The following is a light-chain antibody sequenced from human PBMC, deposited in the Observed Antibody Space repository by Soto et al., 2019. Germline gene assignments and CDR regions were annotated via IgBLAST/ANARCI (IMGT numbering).Light chain of an antibody. CDR3: QPHCSSPWT. J-gene: IGKJ1*01. CDR1: QKVSSNY. V-gene: IGKV3-20*01. CDR2: GTS. Sequence: EIRLIQSPRKSAVSGREGATGGCRASQKVSSNYLAWYQHQPGQAPRLLIYGTSSRASGIPDRFSGSGPGTAFAIGLRSLDSCCLAVSFCQPHCSSPWTFGRGTKVDIK.